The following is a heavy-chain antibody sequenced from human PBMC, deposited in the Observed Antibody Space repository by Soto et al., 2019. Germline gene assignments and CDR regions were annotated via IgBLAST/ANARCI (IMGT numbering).Heavy chain of an antibody. J-gene: IGHJ4*02. CDR3: AKGGHIDF. D-gene: IGHD3-16*01. Sequence: EVQVVESGGGLVQPGGSLRLSCVASGFSFSTYWMSWVRQVPGTGLEWVANIKADGSETHYVHSVRGRFTISRDNAKTSLYLQVNSLRAEDTAVYYCAKGGHIDFCGQGTLVTVSS. V-gene: IGHV3-7*03. CDR1: GFSFSTYW. CDR2: IKADGSET.